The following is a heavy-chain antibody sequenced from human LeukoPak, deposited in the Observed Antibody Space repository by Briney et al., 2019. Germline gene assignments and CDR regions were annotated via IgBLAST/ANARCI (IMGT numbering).Heavy chain of an antibody. Sequence: SETLSLTCAVYGGSFSGYYWSWIRQPPGKGLEWIGEINHSGSTNYNPSLKSRVTISVDTSKNQFSLKLSSVTAVDTAVYYCARSRGYSYGYGYYYYYYMDVWGKGTTVTVSS. J-gene: IGHJ6*03. CDR2: INHSGST. D-gene: IGHD5-18*01. V-gene: IGHV4-34*01. CDR1: GGSFSGYY. CDR3: ARSRGYSYGYGYYYYYYMDV.